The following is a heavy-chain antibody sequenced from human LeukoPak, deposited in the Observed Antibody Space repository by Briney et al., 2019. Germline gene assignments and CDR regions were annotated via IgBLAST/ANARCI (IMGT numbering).Heavy chain of an antibody. D-gene: IGHD3-10*01. CDR1: GGSFSGYY. CDR2: INHSGST. J-gene: IGHJ5*02. V-gene: IGHV4-34*01. Sequence: SETLSLTCAVYGGSFSGYYWSWIRQPPGKGLEWIGEINHSGSTNYNPSLKSRVTTSVDTSKNQFSLKLSSVTAADTAVYYCARLIIMARNWFDPWGQGTLVTVSS. CDR3: ARLIIMARNWFDP.